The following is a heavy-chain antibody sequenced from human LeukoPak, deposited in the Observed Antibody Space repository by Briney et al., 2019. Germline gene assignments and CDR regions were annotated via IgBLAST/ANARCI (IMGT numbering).Heavy chain of an antibody. CDR3: ARDSDGDPDFDY. CDR2: ISAYNGNT. Sequence: VASVKVSCKASGGTFSSYAISWVRQAPGQGLEWMGWISAYNGNTNYAQKLQGRLTMTTDTSTSTAYMELRSLRSDDTAVYYCARDSDGDPDFDYWGQGTLVTVSS. CDR1: GGTFSSYA. D-gene: IGHD4-17*01. J-gene: IGHJ4*02. V-gene: IGHV1-18*01.